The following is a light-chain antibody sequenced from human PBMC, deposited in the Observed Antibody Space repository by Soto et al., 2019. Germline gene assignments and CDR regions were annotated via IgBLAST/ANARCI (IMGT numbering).Light chain of an antibody. Sequence: DIQMTQSPSSLSASVGDRVTITCRASQSISSYLNWYQQKPGKAPKLLIYAASSLQSGVPSRFGGSGSGTEFTLAIRSLQPEDFATYYCQQLNSYPLTFGQGTRLEIK. V-gene: IGKV1-9*01. J-gene: IGKJ5*01. CDR1: QSISSY. CDR2: AAS. CDR3: QQLNSYPLT.